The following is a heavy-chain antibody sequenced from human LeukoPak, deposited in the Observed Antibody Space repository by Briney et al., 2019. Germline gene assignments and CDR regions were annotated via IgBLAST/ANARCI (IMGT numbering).Heavy chain of an antibody. D-gene: IGHD6-6*01. Sequence: PGGSLRLSCAASGFTFSSYSMNWVRQAPGKGLEWVSSISSSSSYIYYADSVKGRFTISRDNAKNSLYLQMNSLRAEDTAVYYCAKLVYSTSSGQVPLDYWGQGTLVTVSS. CDR2: ISSSSSYI. V-gene: IGHV3-21*04. CDR1: GFTFSSYS. J-gene: IGHJ4*02. CDR3: AKLVYSTSSGQVPLDY.